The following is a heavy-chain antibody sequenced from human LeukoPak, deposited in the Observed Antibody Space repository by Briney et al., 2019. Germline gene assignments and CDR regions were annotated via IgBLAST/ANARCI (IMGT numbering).Heavy chain of an antibody. CDR2: ISWNSGSI. CDR1: GFTFDDYA. D-gene: IGHD1-14*01. CDR3: AKDAGIGSYYYYMDV. J-gene: IGHJ6*03. V-gene: IGHV3-9*01. Sequence: GGSLRLSCAASGFTFDDYAMHWVRQAPGKGLGWVSGISWNSGSIGYADSVKGRFTISRDNAKNSLYLQMNSLRAEDTALYYCAKDAGIGSYYYYMDVWGKGTTVTISS.